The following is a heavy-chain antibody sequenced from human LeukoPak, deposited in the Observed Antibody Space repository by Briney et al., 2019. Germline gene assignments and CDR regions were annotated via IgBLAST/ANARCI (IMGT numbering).Heavy chain of an antibody. Sequence: ASVKVSCKASGYTFTNYYIHWVRQAPGQGLEWMGIINPSGSSTSYAQKFQGRVTMTRDTSTSTAFMELRSLTSDDTAIYYCARPGSDRARGWGYFDSWGKGTLVTVSS. CDR3: ARPGSDRARGWGYFDS. V-gene: IGHV1-46*01. D-gene: IGHD3-10*01. CDR1: GYTFTNYY. CDR2: INPSGSST. J-gene: IGHJ4*02.